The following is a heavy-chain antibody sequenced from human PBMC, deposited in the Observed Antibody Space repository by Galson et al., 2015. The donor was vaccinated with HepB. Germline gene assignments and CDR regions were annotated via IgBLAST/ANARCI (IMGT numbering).Heavy chain of an antibody. Sequence: HMPGKGLEWMGRIDPSNSYTNYRPSFQGHVTISTDKSINTAYLQWSSLKASDSAMYYCARRKAAAGKATYGMDIWGQGTAVTVSS. CDR3: ARRKAAAGKATYGMDI. CDR2: IDPSNSYT. V-gene: IGHV5-10-1*01. J-gene: IGHJ6*02. D-gene: IGHD6-13*01.